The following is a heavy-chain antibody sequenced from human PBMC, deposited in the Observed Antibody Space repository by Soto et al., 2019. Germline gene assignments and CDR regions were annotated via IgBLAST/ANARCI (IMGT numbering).Heavy chain of an antibody. CDR3: ARDQDWLELLLFDY. J-gene: IGHJ4*02. CDR2: ISAYNGNT. CDR1: GYTFTSYG. D-gene: IGHD1-26*01. V-gene: IGHV1-18*01. Sequence: ASVKVSCKASGYTFTSYGISWVRQAPGQGLEWMGWISAYNGNTNYAQKLQGRVTMTTDTSTSTAYMEMRSLRSDDTAVYYCARDQDWLELLLFDYWGQGTLVTVSS.